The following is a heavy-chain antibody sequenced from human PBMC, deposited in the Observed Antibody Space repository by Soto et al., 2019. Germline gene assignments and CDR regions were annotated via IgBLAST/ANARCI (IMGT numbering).Heavy chain of an antibody. J-gene: IGHJ6*02. D-gene: IGHD3-22*01. Sequence: SETLSLTCAVYGGSFSGYDWNWIRQPPGKGLEWMVEINHSGSTNYNPTLKSRATLSVDTSKKQFSLKLSSVTAAGTAVYYCARDGRMGYDSSGYYHDYYGMDVWGQGTMVTVSS. V-gene: IGHV4-34*01. CDR1: GGSFSGYD. CDR3: ARDGRMGYDSSGYYHDYYGMDV. CDR2: INHSGST.